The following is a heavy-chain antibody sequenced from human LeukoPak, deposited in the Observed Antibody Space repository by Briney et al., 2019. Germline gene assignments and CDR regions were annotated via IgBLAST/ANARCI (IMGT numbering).Heavy chain of an antibody. D-gene: IGHD2-2*01. CDR3: ARDQYCSSTSCPSYYYYGMDV. Sequence: SQTLSLTCTVSDGSISSGGYYWSRIRQHPGKGLEWIGYIYYSGSTYYNPSLKSRVTISVDTSKNQFSLKLSSVTAADTAVYYCARDQYCSSTSCPSYYYYGMDVWGKGTTVTVSS. V-gene: IGHV4-31*03. CDR1: DGSISSGGYY. J-gene: IGHJ6*04. CDR2: IYYSGST.